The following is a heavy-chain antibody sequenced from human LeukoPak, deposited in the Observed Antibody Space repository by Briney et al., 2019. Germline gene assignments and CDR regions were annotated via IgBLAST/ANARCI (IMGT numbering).Heavy chain of an antibody. D-gene: IGHD6-19*01. V-gene: IGHV1-2*02. Sequence: ASVKVSCKASGYTFTGYYMHWVRQAPGQGLEWMGWINPNSGGTNYAQKVQGRVTMTRDTAISTAYMELSRLRSDDTAVYYCARDLRATAGYSSGWYYRYWGQGTLVTVSS. CDR1: GYTFTGYY. J-gene: IGHJ4*02. CDR3: ARDLRATAGYSSGWYYRY. CDR2: INPNSGGT.